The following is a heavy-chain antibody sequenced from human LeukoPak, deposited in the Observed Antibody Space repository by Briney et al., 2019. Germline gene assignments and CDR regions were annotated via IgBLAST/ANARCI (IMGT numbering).Heavy chain of an antibody. D-gene: IGHD6-6*01. CDR2: ISAYNGNT. J-gene: IGHJ5*02. V-gene: IGHV1-18*01. Sequence: ASVKVSCKASGYTFTTYGTNWVRLAPGQGLEWMGWISAYNGNTNYAQKFQGRVTMTTDTSTSTAYMELRSLRSDDTAVYYCARDLLAPRPGWFAPWGQGTLVTVSS. CDR1: GYTFTTYG. CDR3: ARDLLAPRPGWFAP.